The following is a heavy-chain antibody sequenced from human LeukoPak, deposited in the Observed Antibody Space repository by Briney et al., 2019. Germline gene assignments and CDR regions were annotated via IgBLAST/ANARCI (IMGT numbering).Heavy chain of an antibody. D-gene: IGHD1-26*01. CDR1: GGSFSGYY. CDR3: ARGGNVGLSY. CDR2: INHSGST. J-gene: IGHJ4*02. Sequence: SETLSLTGAVYGGSFSGYYWSWIRQPPGKGLEWIGEINHSGSTNYNPSLKSRVTISVDTSKNQFSLKLSSVTAADTAVYYCARGGNVGLSYWGQGTLVTVSS. V-gene: IGHV4-34*01.